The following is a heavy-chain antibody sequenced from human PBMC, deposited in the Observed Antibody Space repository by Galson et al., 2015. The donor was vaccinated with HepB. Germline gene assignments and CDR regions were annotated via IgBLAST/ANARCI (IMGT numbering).Heavy chain of an antibody. CDR3: ASSSGYYTKPNYYYYGMDV. CDR2: IYSGGST. J-gene: IGHJ6*02. V-gene: IGHV3-66*01. D-gene: IGHD3-22*01. Sequence: SLRLSCAASGFTVSSNYMSWVRQAPGKGLEWVSVIYSGGSTYYADSVKGRFTISRDNSKNTLYLQMNSLRAEDTAVYYCASSSGYYTKPNYYYYGMDVWGQGTTVTVSS. CDR1: GFTVSSNY.